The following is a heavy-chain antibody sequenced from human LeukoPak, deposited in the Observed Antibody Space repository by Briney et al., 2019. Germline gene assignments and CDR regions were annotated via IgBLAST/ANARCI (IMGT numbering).Heavy chain of an antibody. CDR2: ISGSGGNT. J-gene: IGHJ4*02. D-gene: IGHD6-25*01. CDR1: GFTFSSYA. V-gene: IGHV3-23*01. CDR3: AKDQRGPLFDY. Sequence: GGSLRLSCAASGFTFSSYAMSWVRQAPGKGLEWVSGISGSGGNTYYADSVKGRFTISRDNSKNTLYLQMNSLRAEDTAVYYCAKDQRGPLFDYWGQGTLVTVSS.